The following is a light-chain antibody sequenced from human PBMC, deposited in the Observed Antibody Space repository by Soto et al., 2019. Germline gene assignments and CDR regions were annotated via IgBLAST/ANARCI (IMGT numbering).Light chain of an antibody. CDR3: QQYKKWPPCT. Sequence: EIVMTQSPTTLSVSPGERATLSCRASHDVGTTLAWYQQKPGQAPRLLIYGASIRATGIPARFSGSGSGTDFTLTISTLRSEDFAVYYCQQYKKWPPCTFGQGTKLEIK. CDR2: GAS. J-gene: IGKJ2*02. V-gene: IGKV3D-15*03. CDR1: HDVGTT.